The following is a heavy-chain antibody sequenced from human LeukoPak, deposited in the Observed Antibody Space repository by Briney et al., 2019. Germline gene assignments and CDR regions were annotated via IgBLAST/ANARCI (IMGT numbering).Heavy chain of an antibody. CDR3: ARSMYYYDSSGHPQSYYFDY. D-gene: IGHD3-22*01. V-gene: IGHV4-4*07. CDR2: IYTSGST. CDR1: GGSISSYY. Sequence: SETLSLTCTVSGGSISSYYWSWIRQPAGKGLEWIGRIYTSGSTNYNPSLKSRVTISVDKSKNQFSLKLSSVTAADTAVYYCARSMYYYDSSGHPQSYYFDYWGQGTLVTVSS. J-gene: IGHJ4*02.